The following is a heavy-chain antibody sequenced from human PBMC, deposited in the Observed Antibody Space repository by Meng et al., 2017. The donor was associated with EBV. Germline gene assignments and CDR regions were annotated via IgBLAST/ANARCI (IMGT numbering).Heavy chain of an antibody. Sequence: GQLEQCGAEVKKPGASVKVSCRTSGGTFRSDAVSWVRQAPGQGLEWMGGLIPMSGAPNYAQKFQDRVTIIADESTSTHSMELNNLRFEDTAMYYCASESGRGFTPDYWGQGTLVTVSS. CDR3: ASESGRGFTPDY. J-gene: IGHJ4*02. CDR1: GGTFRSDA. D-gene: IGHD1-26*01. CDR2: LIPMSGAP. V-gene: IGHV1-69*01.